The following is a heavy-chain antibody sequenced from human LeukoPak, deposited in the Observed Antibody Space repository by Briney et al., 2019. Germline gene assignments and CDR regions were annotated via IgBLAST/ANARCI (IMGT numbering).Heavy chain of an antibody. CDR2: ISAYNGNT. J-gene: IGHJ4*02. D-gene: IGHD3-10*01. CDR1: GYTFTSYG. Sequence: ASVKVSCKASGYTFTSYGISWVRQAPGQGLEWMGWISAYNGNTNYAQKLQGRVTMTTDTSTSTAYMELRSLRSDDTAVYYCASVAWIYKDGFVHPSSIDDWGQGTLVTVSS. CDR3: ASVAWIYKDGFVHPSSIDD. V-gene: IGHV1-18*01.